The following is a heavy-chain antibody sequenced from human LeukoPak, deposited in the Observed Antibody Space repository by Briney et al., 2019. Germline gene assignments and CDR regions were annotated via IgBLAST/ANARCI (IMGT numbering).Heavy chain of an antibody. J-gene: IGHJ4*02. Sequence: ASVKVSCKVSGNTPSKLSMHWVRPAPGKGRDWMGGFEPGAGETIYAQRFQGILTVTDDIFTDTANMDLSSLRSEDTAVYYCATGIQLSPAASFYFDYWGQGTLVTVSP. D-gene: IGHD5-18*01. CDR1: GNTPSKLS. CDR2: FEPGAGET. CDR3: ATGIQLSPAASFYFDY. V-gene: IGHV1-24*01.